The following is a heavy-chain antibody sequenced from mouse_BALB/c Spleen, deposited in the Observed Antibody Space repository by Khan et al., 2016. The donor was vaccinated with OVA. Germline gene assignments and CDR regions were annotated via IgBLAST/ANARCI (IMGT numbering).Heavy chain of an antibody. J-gene: IGHJ4*01. V-gene: IGHV2-6-1*01. CDR2: IWSDGST. Sequence: QVQLKESGPGLVAPSQSLSITCTISGFSLTNYGVHWIRQPPGKGLEWLVVIWSDGSTTYNSALKSRLTISKDNSKSQVFLKMNSLQTDDTVMYFCARQPYYHYNIMDYWGQGTSVTVSS. CDR1: GFSLTNYG. D-gene: IGHD2-10*01. CDR3: ARQPYYHYNIMDY.